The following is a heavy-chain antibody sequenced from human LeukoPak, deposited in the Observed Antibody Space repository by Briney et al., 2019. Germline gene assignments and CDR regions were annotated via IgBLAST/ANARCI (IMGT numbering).Heavy chain of an antibody. CDR1: GFAFSSYA. D-gene: IGHD1-26*01. V-gene: IGHV3-23*01. Sequence: GGSLRLSCAASGFAFSSYAMSWVRQAPGKGLEWVSAISGSGGSTYYADSVKGRFTISRDNSKNTLYLQMNSLRAEDTAVYYCAKDPRLISGGYLYPTYFDYWGQGTLVTVSS. J-gene: IGHJ4*02. CDR2: ISGSGGST. CDR3: AKDPRLISGGYLYPTYFDY.